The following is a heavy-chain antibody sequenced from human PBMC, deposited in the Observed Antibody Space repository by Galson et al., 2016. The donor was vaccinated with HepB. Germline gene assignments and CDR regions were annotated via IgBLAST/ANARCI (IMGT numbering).Heavy chain of an antibody. V-gene: IGHV3-23*01. CDR2: LSGSGGST. Sequence: SLRLSCAASGFTFSSHAMRWVRQAPGRGLEWVSCLSGSGGSTYYADSVKGRFTISSDNSKNTLYLQMNSLRAEDTAIYYCARDPSWYTSGWYDFWGQGTLVTVSS. CDR1: GFTFSSHA. CDR3: ARDPSWYTSGWYDF. D-gene: IGHD6-19*01. J-gene: IGHJ5*01.